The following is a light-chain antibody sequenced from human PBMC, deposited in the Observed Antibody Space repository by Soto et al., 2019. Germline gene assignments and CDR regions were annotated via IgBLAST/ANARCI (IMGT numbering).Light chain of an antibody. CDR2: SNN. CDR3: QAYDYSLTASV. Sequence: QSVLTQPPSASGTPGQRVTISCSGSSSNIGSNTVSWYQQLPGTAPKLLIYSNNQRPSGVPDRFSGSKSGTSASLAISGLQSEDEADYYCQAYDYSLTASVFGGGTKVTVL. J-gene: IGLJ3*02. CDR1: SSNIGSNT. V-gene: IGLV1-44*01.